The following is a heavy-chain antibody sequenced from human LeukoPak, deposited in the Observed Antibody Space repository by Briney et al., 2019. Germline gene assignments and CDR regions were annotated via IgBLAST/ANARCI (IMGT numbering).Heavy chain of an antibody. CDR2: INPNSGGT. V-gene: IGHV1-2*02. Sequence: GASVKVSCKASGYTFTSYAMHWVRQAPGQGLEWMGWINPNSGGTNYAQKFQGRVTMTRDTSISTAYMELSRLRSDDTAVYYCARDPKPEYGMDVWGQGTTATVSS. CDR3: ARDPKPEYGMDV. CDR1: GYTFTSYA. J-gene: IGHJ6*02.